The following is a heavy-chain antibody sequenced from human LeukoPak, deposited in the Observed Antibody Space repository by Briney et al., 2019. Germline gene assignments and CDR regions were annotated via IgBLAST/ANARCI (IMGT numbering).Heavy chain of an antibody. CDR2: IYYSGST. CDR3: ASGRLYYYDSSGQYDY. D-gene: IGHD3-22*01. J-gene: IGHJ4*02. CDR1: GGSISSYY. Sequence: SETLSLTCTVSGGSISSYYWSWIRQPPGKGLEWIGYIYYSGSTNYNPSLKSRVTIPVDTSKNQFSLKLSSVTAADTAVYYCASGRLYYYDSSGQYDYWGQGTLVTVSS. V-gene: IGHV4-59*01.